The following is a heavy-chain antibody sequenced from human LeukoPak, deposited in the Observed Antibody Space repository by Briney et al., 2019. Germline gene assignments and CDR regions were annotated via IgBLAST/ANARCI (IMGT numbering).Heavy chain of an antibody. J-gene: IGHJ5*02. CDR3: ARGVRGILQPYNWFDP. D-gene: IGHD2-15*01. CDR1: GYTPTELS. CDR2: IIPIFGTA. Sequence: GASVKVSCKVSGYTPTELSLHWVRQAPGQGLEWMGGIIPIFGTANYAQKFQGRVTITADESTSTAYMELSSLRSEDTAVYYCARGVRGILQPYNWFDPWGQGTLVTVSS. V-gene: IGHV1-69*13.